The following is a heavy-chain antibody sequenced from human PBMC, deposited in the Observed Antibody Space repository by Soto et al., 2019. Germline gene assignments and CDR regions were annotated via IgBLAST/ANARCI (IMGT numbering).Heavy chain of an antibody. D-gene: IGHD3-22*01. V-gene: IGHV3-30-3*01. Sequence: GGSLRLSCAASGFTFSSYAMHWVRQAPGKGLKWVAVISYDGSNKYYADSVKGRFTISRDNSKNTLYLQMNSLRAEDTAVYYCARDPNLSGYYAYFDYWGQGTLVTVSS. CDR3: ARDPNLSGYYAYFDY. J-gene: IGHJ4*02. CDR2: ISYDGSNK. CDR1: GFTFSSYA.